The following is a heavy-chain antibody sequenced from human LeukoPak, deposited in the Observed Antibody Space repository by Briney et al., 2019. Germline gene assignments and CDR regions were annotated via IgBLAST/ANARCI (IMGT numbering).Heavy chain of an antibody. Sequence: GASVKVSCKASGYTFTSCGISWVRQAPGQGLEWMGWISAYNGNTNYAQKLQGRVTMTTDTSTSTAYMELRSLRSDDTAVYYCVRGGPGLPPRVAAAGSIDYWGQGTLVTVSS. CDR2: ISAYNGNT. J-gene: IGHJ4*02. V-gene: IGHV1-18*01. CDR1: GYTFTSCG. D-gene: IGHD6-13*01. CDR3: VRGGPGLPPRVAAAGSIDY.